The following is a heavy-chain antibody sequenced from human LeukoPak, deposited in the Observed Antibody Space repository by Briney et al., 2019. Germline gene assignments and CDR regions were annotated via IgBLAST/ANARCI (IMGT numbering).Heavy chain of an antibody. Sequence: RASVKVSCKTSGYTFTTYGISWVRHAPGQGLEWMGWINAYNGNTIYAQKLQGRVTMTTDTSASTAYMELRSLRSDDTAVYYCARASDLDSFDYWGQGTLVTVSS. CDR1: GYTFTTYG. CDR3: ARASDLDSFDY. J-gene: IGHJ4*02. V-gene: IGHV1-18*01. CDR2: INAYNGNT.